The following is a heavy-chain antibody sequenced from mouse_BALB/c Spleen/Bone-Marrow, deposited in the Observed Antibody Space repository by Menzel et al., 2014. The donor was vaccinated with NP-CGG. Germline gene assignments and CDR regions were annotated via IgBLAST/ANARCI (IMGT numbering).Heavy chain of an antibody. Sequence: EVKLVESGGGLVKPGGSLKLSCAASGFTFSSYAMSWVRQTPEKRLEWVASISSGGNTYYPDSMKGPFTISRDNARNILYLQMSSLRSEDTAMYYCARGGELRPWFAYWGQGTLVTVSA. V-gene: IGHV5-6-5*01. CDR3: ARGGELRPWFAY. CDR1: GFTFSSYA. J-gene: IGHJ3*01. CDR2: ISSGGNT. D-gene: IGHD2-4*01.